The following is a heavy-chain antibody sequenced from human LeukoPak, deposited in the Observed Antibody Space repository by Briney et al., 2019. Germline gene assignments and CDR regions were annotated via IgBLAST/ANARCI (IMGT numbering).Heavy chain of an antibody. CDR1: GFTFSSYA. CDR3: AKVPRDGYNFLDY. V-gene: IGHV3-23*01. J-gene: IGHJ4*02. CDR2: ISGSGDAT. Sequence: GGSLRLSCAASGFTFSSYAMHWVRQAPGKGLEWVSVISGSGDATYYADSVKGRFTISRDNSKNTLYLQMNSLRAEDTAVYYCAKVPRDGYNFLDYWGQGTLVTVSS. D-gene: IGHD5-24*01.